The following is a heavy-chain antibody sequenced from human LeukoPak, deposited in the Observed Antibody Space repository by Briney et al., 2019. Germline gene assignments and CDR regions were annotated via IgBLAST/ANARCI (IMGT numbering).Heavy chain of an antibody. J-gene: IGHJ4*02. CDR2: INSDGSST. V-gene: IGHV3-74*01. D-gene: IGHD6-6*01. CDR3: ARYARVSIAARPGRIDY. Sequence: GGSLRLSCAASGFTFSSYWMHWVRQAPGKGLVWVSRINSDGSSTSYADSVKGRFTISRDNAKNTLYLQMNSLRAEDTAVYYCARYARVSIAARPGRIDYWGQGTLVTVSS. CDR1: GFTFSSYW.